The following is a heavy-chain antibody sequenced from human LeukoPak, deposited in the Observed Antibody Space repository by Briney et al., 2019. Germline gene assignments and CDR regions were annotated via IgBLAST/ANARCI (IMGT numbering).Heavy chain of an antibody. V-gene: IGHV3-30*02. Sequence: GGSLRLSCAAPGFTFSSYGMHWVRQAPGKGLEWVAFIRYDGSNKYYADSVKGRFTISRDNSKNTLYLQMNSLRAEDTAVYYCAKGSPRTRIVVVTASYYFDYWGQGTLVTVSS. CDR3: AKGSPRTRIVVVTASYYFDY. J-gene: IGHJ4*02. CDR1: GFTFSSYG. D-gene: IGHD2-21*02. CDR2: IRYDGSNK.